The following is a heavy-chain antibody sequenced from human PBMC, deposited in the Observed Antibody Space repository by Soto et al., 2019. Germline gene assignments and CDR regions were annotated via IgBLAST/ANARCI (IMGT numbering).Heavy chain of an antibody. V-gene: IGHV1-45*02. J-gene: IGHJ4*02. CDR1: GYTFTYRY. CDR3: ASSRYYYDSSGPNYPFDY. Sequence: SMKVSCKASGYTFTYRYLHWVRQAPGQALEWMGWITPFNGNTNYAQKFQDRVTITRDRSMSTAYMELSSLRSEDTAMYYCASSRYYYDSSGPNYPFDYWGQGTLVTVSS. D-gene: IGHD3-22*01. CDR2: ITPFNGNT.